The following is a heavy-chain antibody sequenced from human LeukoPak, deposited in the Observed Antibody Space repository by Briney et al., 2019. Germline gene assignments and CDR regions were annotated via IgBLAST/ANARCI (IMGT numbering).Heavy chain of an antibody. CDR1: GYSISSGYY. D-gene: IGHD2-21*01. Sequence: SETLSLTCTVSGYSISSGYYWGWIRQPPGKGLEWIGSIYHSGSTYYNPSLKSRVTISVDTSKNQFSLKLSSVTAADTAVYYCARVIFLNWFDPWGQGTLVTVSS. CDR2: IYHSGST. CDR3: ARVIFLNWFDP. J-gene: IGHJ5*02. V-gene: IGHV4-38-2*02.